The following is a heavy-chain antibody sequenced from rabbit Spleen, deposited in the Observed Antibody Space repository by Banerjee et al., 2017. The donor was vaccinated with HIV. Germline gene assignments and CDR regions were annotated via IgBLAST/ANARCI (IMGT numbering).Heavy chain of an antibody. J-gene: IGHJ4*01. CDR1: GIDFISYNY. Sequence: QSLEESGGGLVKPGGTLTLTCKASGIDFISYNYMCWVRQAPGKGLEWIACIYAGSRGSTYYASWAKGRFTISKTSSTTVTLQMTSLTAADTATYFCARDLVAVIGWNFNLWGQGTLVTVS. V-gene: IGHV1S40*01. CDR2: IYAGSRGST. D-gene: IGHD1-1*01. CDR3: ARDLVAVIGWNFNL.